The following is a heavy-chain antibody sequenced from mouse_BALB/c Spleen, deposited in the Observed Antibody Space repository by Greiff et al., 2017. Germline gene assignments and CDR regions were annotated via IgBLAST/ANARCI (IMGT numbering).Heavy chain of an antibody. J-gene: IGHJ2*01. CDR2: ISSGGST. D-gene: IGHD2-4*01. CDR3: ARSTMITSFDY. V-gene: IGHV5-6-5*01. CDR1: GFTFSSYA. Sequence: EVQLQESGGGLVKPGGSLKLSCAASGFTFSSYAMSWVRQTPEKRLEWVASISSGGSTYYPDSVKGRFTISRDNARNILYLQMSSLRSEDTAMYYCARSTMITSFDYWGQGTTLTVSS.